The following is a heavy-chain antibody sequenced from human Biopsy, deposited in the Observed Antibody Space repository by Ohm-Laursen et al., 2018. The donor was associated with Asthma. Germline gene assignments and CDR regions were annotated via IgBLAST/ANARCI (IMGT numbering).Heavy chain of an antibody. J-gene: IGHJ4*02. CDR1: GFNFHNYG. CDR3: AKDRVAGRSYYFDY. V-gene: IGHV3-30*18. Sequence: SLRLSCSASGFNFHNYGMNWVRRAPGKGLEGVAQILFDGRKINYPDSVKGRFTISRDNSKNMVYLQMNSLRPEDTVVYYCAKDRVAGRSYYFDYWGQGSLVTVSS. CDR2: ILFDGRKI. D-gene: IGHD6-13*01.